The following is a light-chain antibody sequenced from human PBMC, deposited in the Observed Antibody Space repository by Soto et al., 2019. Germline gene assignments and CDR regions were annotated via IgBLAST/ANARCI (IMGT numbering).Light chain of an antibody. CDR2: GAS. V-gene: IGKV3-20*01. J-gene: IGKJ1*01. Sequence: EIVLTQSPGTLSLSPGERGTLSCRASQSVSNNYLAWYQQKPGQAPRLLIYGASSRATGIPDRFSGSGCGTDFTLTISRLEPEDLAVYYCQQYGSLSWTFGQGTKVDIK. CDR1: QSVSNNY. CDR3: QQYGSLSWT.